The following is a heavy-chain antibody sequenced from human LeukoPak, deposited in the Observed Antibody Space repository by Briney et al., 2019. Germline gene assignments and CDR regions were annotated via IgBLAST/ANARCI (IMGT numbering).Heavy chain of an antibody. CDR1: GGSISSYY. CDR3: ARVSQSLDAGTTAWDWFDP. D-gene: IGHD1-7*01. V-gene: IGHV4-59*12. CDR2: IYYSGST. J-gene: IGHJ5*02. Sequence: SETLSLTCTVSGGSISSYYWSWIRQPPGKGLEWIGYIYYSGSTNYNPSLKSRVTISVDTSKNQFSLKLSSVTAADTAVYYCARVSQSLDAGTTAWDWFDPWGQGTLVTVSS.